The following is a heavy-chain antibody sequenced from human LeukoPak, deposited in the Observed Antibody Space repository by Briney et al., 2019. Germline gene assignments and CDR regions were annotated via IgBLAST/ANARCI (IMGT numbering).Heavy chain of an antibody. CDR2: ISGSGGST. V-gene: IGHV3-23*01. CDR3: ARELWWLRYYFDY. Sequence: GGSLRLSCAASGFTFSSYAMSWVRQAPGKGLEWASAISGSGGSTYYADSVKGRFTISRDNSKNTLYLQMNSLRAEDTAVYYCARELWWLRYYFDYWGQGTLVTVSS. D-gene: IGHD5-12*01. CDR1: GFTFSSYA. J-gene: IGHJ4*02.